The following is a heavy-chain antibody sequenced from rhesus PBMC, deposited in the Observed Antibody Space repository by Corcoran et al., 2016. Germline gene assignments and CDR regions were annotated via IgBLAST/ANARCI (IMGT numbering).Heavy chain of an antibody. Sequence: QVQLQESGPGLVKPSENPSLTCAVSGGSFSSYWWSWIRQPQGKGLEWIGEINGNSGSTNYNPSLKSLVTNSKYASKTQFSLKLSSVTAADTAVYYCARSSGWSQSWDYWGQGVLVTVSS. CDR3: ARSSGWSQSWDY. CDR1: GGSFSSYW. D-gene: IGHD6S26*01. CDR2: INGNSGST. V-gene: IGHV4-80*01. J-gene: IGHJ4*01.